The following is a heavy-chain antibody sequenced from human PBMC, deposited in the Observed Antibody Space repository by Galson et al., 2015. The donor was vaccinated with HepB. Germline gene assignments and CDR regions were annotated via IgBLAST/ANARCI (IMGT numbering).Heavy chain of an antibody. D-gene: IGHD6-13*01. CDR1: GFTFSDYG. Sequence: SLRLSCAPSGFTFSDYGPHWVRQAPGKRLEWMALIWHNGAKKIYANSVRGRFSISRDNSKNILSLQMNNLGSEDTAIYYCAREARVAAPAAFDLWGPGILVTVSS. CDR2: IWHNGAKK. V-gene: IGHV3-33*01. J-gene: IGHJ5*02. CDR3: AREARVAAPAAFDL.